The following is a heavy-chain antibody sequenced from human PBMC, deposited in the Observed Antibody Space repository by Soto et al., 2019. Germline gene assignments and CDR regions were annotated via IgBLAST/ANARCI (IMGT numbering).Heavy chain of an antibody. D-gene: IGHD5-12*01. V-gene: IGHV1-18*01. Sequence: QVHLVQSGVEVKTPGASVKVSCQASGYTSFTYDISWVRQAPGQGLEWMGWISTYSGDTKYAQKFQGRVTMTTDTSTSTAYLEPRSLRSDDTAVYYCARHHGPTTPENWFDPWGQGTLVTVSS. CDR3: ARHHGPTTPENWFDP. J-gene: IGHJ5*02. CDR2: ISTYSGDT. CDR1: GYTSFTYD.